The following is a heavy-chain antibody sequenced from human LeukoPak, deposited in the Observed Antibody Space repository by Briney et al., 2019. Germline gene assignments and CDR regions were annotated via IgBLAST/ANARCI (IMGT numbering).Heavy chain of an antibody. D-gene: IGHD6-25*01. V-gene: IGHV1-2*02. J-gene: IGHJ6*03. CDR1: GYTFTGYY. Sequence: ASVKVSCKASGYTFTGYYMHWVRQAPGQGLEWMGWINPNSGGTNYAQKFQGRVTMTRDTSTSTVCMELSSLRSEDTAVYYCARGVYSSGYYMDVWGKGTTVTISS. CDR2: INPNSGGT. CDR3: ARGVYSSGYYMDV.